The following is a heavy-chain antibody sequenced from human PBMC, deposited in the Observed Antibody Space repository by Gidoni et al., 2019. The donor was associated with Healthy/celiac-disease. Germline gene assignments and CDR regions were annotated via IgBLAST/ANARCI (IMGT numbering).Heavy chain of an antibody. CDR2: IYTSGSP. CDR1: GGSISSGSYY. V-gene: IGHV4-61*02. D-gene: IGHD6-19*01. J-gene: IGHJ4*02. Sequence: QVQLQESGPGLVKPSQTLSLTCTVSGGSISSGSYYWSWIRQPAGKGLEWIGRIYTSGSPNYNPSLKSRVTISVDTSKNQFSLKLSSVTAADTAVYYCAREAVAVDYWGQGTLVTVSS. CDR3: AREAVAVDY.